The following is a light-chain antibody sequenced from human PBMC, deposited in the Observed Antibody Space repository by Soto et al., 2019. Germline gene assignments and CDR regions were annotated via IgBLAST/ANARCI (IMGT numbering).Light chain of an antibody. Sequence: QLVLTQSPSASASLGASVKLTCTLSSGHSNYAIAWHQQQPEKGPRYLMKVNSDGSHNKGDGIPDRFSGSSSGSERYLTISSLQSEDEADYYCQTWGSVLVVFGGGTKLTVL. CDR3: QTWGSVLVV. CDR2: VNSDGSH. J-gene: IGLJ2*01. V-gene: IGLV4-69*01. CDR1: SGHSNYA.